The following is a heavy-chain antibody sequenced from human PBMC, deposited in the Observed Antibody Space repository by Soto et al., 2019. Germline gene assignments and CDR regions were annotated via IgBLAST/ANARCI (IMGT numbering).Heavy chain of an antibody. J-gene: IGHJ4*02. Sequence: QVQLQESGPGLVKPSETLSLTCTVSGDSISSYYWSWIRQPPGQGLEWIGYIHYSGGTNYNPSLKSRLTIAVDTSKNPCSLRRSSVTAADTAVYYCARHETLNGDYDYWGQGTLVTVSS. CDR2: IHYSGGT. CDR3: ARHETLNGDYDY. V-gene: IGHV4-59*08. D-gene: IGHD4-17*01. CDR1: GDSISSYY.